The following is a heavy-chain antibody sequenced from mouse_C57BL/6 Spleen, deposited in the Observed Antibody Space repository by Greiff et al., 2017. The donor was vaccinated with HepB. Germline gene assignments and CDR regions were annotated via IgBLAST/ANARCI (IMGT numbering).Heavy chain of an antibody. CDR2: IDPSDSYT. J-gene: IGHJ4*01. CDR1: GYTFTSYW. V-gene: IGHV1-69*01. CDR3: ARIGYYDAMDY. Sequence: QVQLQQPGAELVMPGASVKLSCKASGYTFTSYWMHWVKQRPGQGLEWIGEIDPSDSYTNYNQKFKGKSTLTVDKSSSTAYMQLSSLTSEDSAVYYCARIGYYDAMDYCGQGTSVTVSS. D-gene: IGHD2-2*01.